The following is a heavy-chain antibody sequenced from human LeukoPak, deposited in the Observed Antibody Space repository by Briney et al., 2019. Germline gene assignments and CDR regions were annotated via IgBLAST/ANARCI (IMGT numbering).Heavy chain of an antibody. J-gene: IGHJ5*02. Sequence: GGSLRLSCAASGFTFSSYAMHWVRQAPGKGLEYVSAISSNGDSTYYANSVKGRFTISRDNSKNTLYLQMGSLRAEDMAVYYCARDSGKTYYGILTGFDWFDPWGQGTLVTVSS. CDR3: ARDSGKTYYGILTGFDWFDP. V-gene: IGHV3-64*01. D-gene: IGHD3-9*01. CDR1: GFTFSSYA. CDR2: ISSNGDST.